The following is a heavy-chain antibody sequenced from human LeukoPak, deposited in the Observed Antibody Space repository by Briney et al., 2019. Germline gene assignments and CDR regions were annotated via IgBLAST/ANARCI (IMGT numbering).Heavy chain of an antibody. CDR2: IKQDGSEN. D-gene: IGHD3-22*01. J-gene: IGHJ4*02. CDR3: ASDRAYYDSSGYLFDY. Sequence: PGESLTLSCAVSGFTFSSYWMSWVRQAPGKGLEWVANIKQDGSENYNVDAVKGRFTISRENAKNSMYLQMNSLRAEDTAVYYCASDRAYYDSSGYLFDYWGQGTLVTVSS. V-gene: IGHV3-7*01. CDR1: GFTFSSYW.